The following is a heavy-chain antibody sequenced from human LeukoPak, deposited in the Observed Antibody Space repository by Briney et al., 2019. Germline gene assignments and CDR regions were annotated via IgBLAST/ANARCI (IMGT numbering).Heavy chain of an antibody. CDR3: ARVEYCSSTSCYYYYYMDV. J-gene: IGHJ6*03. CDR2: IYYSGST. Sequence: SKTLSLTCAVSGSSISSSNWWSWVRQPPGKGLEWIGSIYYSGSTYYNPSLKSRVTISVDTSKNQFSLKLSSVTAADTAVYYCARVEYCSSTSCYYYYYMDVWGKGTTVTVSS. D-gene: IGHD2-2*01. CDR1: GSSISSSNW. V-gene: IGHV4-4*02.